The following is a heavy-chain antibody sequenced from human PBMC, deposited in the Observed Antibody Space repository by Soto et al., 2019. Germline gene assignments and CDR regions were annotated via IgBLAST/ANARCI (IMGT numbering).Heavy chain of an antibody. V-gene: IGHV3-33*01. Sequence: QPGGSLRLSCAASGFTFSSYGMHWVRQAPGKGLEWVAVIWYDGSNKYYADSVKGRFTISRDNSKNTLYLQMNSLRAEDTAVYYCARGHPSLTAYYYYYYYMDVWGKGTTVTVSS. CDR1: GFTFSSYG. J-gene: IGHJ6*03. CDR2: IWYDGSNK. D-gene: IGHD3-9*01. CDR3: ARGHPSLTAYYYYYYYMDV.